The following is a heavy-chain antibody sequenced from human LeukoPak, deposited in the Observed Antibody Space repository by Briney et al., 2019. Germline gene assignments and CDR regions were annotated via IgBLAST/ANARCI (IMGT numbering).Heavy chain of an antibody. CDR2: ISYDGSNK. V-gene: IGHV3-30*18. Sequence: PGGSLRLSCAASGFTFSSYGMHWVRQAPGKGLEWVAVISYDGSNKYYADSVKGRFTISRDNSKNTLYLQMNSLRAEDTAVYYCAKDQGIASPTPFDPWGQGTLVTVSS. CDR3: AKDQGIASPTPFDP. D-gene: IGHD6-13*01. J-gene: IGHJ5*02. CDR1: GFTFSSYG.